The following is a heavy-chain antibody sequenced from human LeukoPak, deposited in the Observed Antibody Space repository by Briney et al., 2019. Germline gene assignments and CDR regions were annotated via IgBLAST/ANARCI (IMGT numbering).Heavy chain of an antibody. Sequence: GGSLRLSCAASGFTFSSYSMNWVRQAPGKGLEWVSSISSSSSYIYYADSVKGRFTTSRDNAKNSLYLQMNSLRAEDTAVYYCARAVGATEWFDPWGQGTLVTVSS. CDR3: ARAVGATEWFDP. V-gene: IGHV3-21*01. CDR1: GFTFSSYS. D-gene: IGHD1-26*01. J-gene: IGHJ5*02. CDR2: ISSSSSYI.